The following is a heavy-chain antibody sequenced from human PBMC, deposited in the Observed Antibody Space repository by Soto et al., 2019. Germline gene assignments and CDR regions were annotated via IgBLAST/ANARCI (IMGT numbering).Heavy chain of an antibody. J-gene: IGHJ4*02. CDR2: INYSGST. CDR3: ARDKITGLFDY. CDR1: GDSISSSSFY. D-gene: IGHD2-8*02. Sequence: SETLSLTCSVSGDSISSSSFYWGWIRQPPGKGMEWIGSINYSGSTSYNPSLKSRVTISVDTSKNQFSLKLTSVTAADTAVYYCARDKITGLFDYWGQGTLVTVSS. V-gene: IGHV4-39*07.